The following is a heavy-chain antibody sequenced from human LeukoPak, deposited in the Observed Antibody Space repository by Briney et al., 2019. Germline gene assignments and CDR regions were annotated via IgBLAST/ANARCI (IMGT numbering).Heavy chain of an antibody. CDR2: IYTSGST. D-gene: IGHD6-25*01. J-gene: IGHJ3*02. Sequence: SETLSLTCTGSGLSISSYYWSWLRQPAGKGLEWVGRIYTSGSTNYNPPLKSRVTISVDTSKNQFSLTLSSVSAADTAVYYCARGSHSSGGAFDIWGQGTMVTVSS. CDR3: ARGSHSSGGAFDI. V-gene: IGHV4-4*07. CDR1: GLSISSYY.